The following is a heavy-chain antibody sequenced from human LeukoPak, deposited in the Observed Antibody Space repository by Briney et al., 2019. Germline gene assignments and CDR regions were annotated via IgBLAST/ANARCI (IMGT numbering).Heavy chain of an antibody. J-gene: IGHJ5*02. V-gene: IGHV4-61*02. CDR1: GGSISSGSYY. D-gene: IGHD6-13*01. CDR3: ARDLRYSSSWYNWFDP. CDR2: IYTSGST. Sequence: SXTLSLTCTVSGGSISSGSYYWSWIRQPAGKGLEWIGRIYTSGSTNYNPSLKSRVTISVDTSKTQFSLKLSSVTAADTAVYYCARDLRYSSSWYNWFDPWGQGTLVTVSS.